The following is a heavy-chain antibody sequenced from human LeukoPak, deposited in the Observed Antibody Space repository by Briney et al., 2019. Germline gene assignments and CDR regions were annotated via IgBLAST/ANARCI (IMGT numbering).Heavy chain of an antibody. CDR2: IWYDGSYK. V-gene: IGHV3-33*06. J-gene: IGHJ4*02. CDR3: AKPTRGSGSFLIDY. CDR1: GFTFSNYG. D-gene: IGHD1-26*01. Sequence: PGGSLRLSCVASGFTFSNYGMHWVRQAPGKGLEWVAVIWYDGSYKYYVDSVKGRFTISRDNSKNTLYLQMNSLRAEDTAVYYCAKPTRGSGSFLIDYWGQGTLVTVSS.